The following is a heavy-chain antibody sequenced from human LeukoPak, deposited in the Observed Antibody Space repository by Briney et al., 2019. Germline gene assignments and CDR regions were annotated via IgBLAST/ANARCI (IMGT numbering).Heavy chain of an antibody. J-gene: IGHJ4*02. V-gene: IGHV3-48*04. CDR1: GFTFSSYS. CDR3: ARDGGHYYGSGSYYNGEVDY. Sequence: GGSLRLSCAASGFTFSSYSVNWVRQAPGKGLEWVSYISSSSSTIYYADSVKGRFTISRDNAKNSLYLQMNSLRAEDTAVYYCARDGGHYYGSGSYYNGEVDYWGQGTLVTVSS. D-gene: IGHD3-10*01. CDR2: ISSSSSTI.